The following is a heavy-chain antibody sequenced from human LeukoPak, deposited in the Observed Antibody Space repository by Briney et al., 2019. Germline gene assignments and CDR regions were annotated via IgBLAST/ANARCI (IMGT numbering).Heavy chain of an antibody. J-gene: IGHJ4*02. D-gene: IGHD3-22*01. Sequence: SETLSLTCAVYGGSFSGYYWSWIRQPPGKGLEWIGEINHSGSTNYNPSLKSRVTISVDTSKSQFSLKLNSMTAADTAVHYCARGAQTYYDKAPVDYWGQGTLVTVSS. CDR3: ARGAQTYYDKAPVDY. CDR2: INHSGST. V-gene: IGHV4-34*01. CDR1: GGSFSGYY.